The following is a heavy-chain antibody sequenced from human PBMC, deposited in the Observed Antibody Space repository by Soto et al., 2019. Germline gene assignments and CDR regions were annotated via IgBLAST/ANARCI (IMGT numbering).Heavy chain of an antibody. CDR2: FSLSGTT. J-gene: IGHJ4*02. CDR3: ARGMTPPGAPAWYYFDS. CDR1: GASITGSSY. Sequence: PSETLSLTCTVSGASITGSSYWSWIRQPAGKGLEWIGRFSLSGTTSYNPSLRSRATMSADVSKNQFSLRLTSVTAADTALYYCARGMTPPGAPAWYYFDSWGQGTLVTVSS. V-gene: IGHV4-4*07. D-gene: IGHD2-8*02.